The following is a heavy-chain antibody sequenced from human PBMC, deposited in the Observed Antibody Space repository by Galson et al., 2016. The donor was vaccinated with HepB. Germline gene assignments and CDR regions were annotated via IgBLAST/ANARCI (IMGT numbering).Heavy chain of an antibody. D-gene: IGHD3-22*01. Sequence: SLRLSCAAFGFTLDHYAMHWVRQAPGKGLEWVSGISWNSGSIGYADSVKGRFTISRDNAKNSLYLQMNSLRAGDTALYYCAKDSGAYYYDSSGYRRNAFYMWGQGTMVTVSS. V-gene: IGHV3-9*01. CDR2: ISWNSGSI. J-gene: IGHJ3*02. CDR1: GFTLDHYA. CDR3: AKDSGAYYYDSSGYRRNAFYM.